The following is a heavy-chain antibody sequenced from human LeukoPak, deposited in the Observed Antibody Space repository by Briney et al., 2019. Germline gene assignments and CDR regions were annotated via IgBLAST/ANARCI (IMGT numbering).Heavy chain of an antibody. V-gene: IGHV4-34*01. J-gene: IGHJ5*02. CDR1: GGSFSGYY. CDR2: INHSGGT. D-gene: IGHD6-19*01. CDR3: ARVRPGGIAVAGPSYNWFDP. Sequence: KSSETLSLTCAVYGGSFSGYYWSWIRQPPGKGLEWIGEINHSGGTNYNPSLKSRVTISVDTSKNQFSLKLSSVTAADTAVYYCARVRPGGIAVAGPSYNWFDPWGQGTLVTVSS.